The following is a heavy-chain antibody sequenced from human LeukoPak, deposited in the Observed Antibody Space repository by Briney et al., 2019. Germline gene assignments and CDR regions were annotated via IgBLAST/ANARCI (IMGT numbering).Heavy chain of an antibody. CDR2: IYHSGST. CDR3: ARVRYYYDSSGYYYPDYFDY. Sequence: SGTLSLTCAVSGGSISSSNWWSWVRQPPGKGLEWIGEIYHSGSTYYNPSLKSRVTISVDTSKNQFSLKLSSVTAADTAVYYCARVRYYYDSSGYYYPDYFDYWGQGTLVTVSS. J-gene: IGHJ4*02. D-gene: IGHD3-22*01. V-gene: IGHV4-4*02. CDR1: GGSISSSNW.